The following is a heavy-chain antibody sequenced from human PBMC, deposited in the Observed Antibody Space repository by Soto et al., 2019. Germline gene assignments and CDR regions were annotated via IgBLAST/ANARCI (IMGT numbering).Heavy chain of an antibody. Sequence: VQLVESGGGLVQPGRSLRLSCAASGFTFGVYDMHWVRQAPGKGLEWVSGISWNSGTIGYADSVKGRFTISRDNTKNSLYLQMDSLRAEDTAFYYCAKDGPRLFRPETCCYYIDVWGSGTAVTVSS. V-gene: IGHV3-9*01. J-gene: IGHJ6*03. D-gene: IGHD6-25*01. CDR2: ISWNSGTI. CDR3: AKDGPRLFRPETCCYYIDV. CDR1: GFTFGVYD.